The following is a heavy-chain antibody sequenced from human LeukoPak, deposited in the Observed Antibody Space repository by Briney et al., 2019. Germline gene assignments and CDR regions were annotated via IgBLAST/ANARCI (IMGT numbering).Heavy chain of an antibody. Sequence: ASVKVSCKASGYTFTSYGISWVRQAPGQGLEWMGWISAYNGNTNYAQKLQGRVTMTTDTSTSTAYMELRSLRSDDTAVYYCARNFRDIVVVPAAPWGQGTLVTVSS. J-gene: IGHJ5*02. V-gene: IGHV1-18*01. CDR3: ARNFRDIVVVPAAP. CDR2: ISAYNGNT. D-gene: IGHD2-2*01. CDR1: GYTFTSYG.